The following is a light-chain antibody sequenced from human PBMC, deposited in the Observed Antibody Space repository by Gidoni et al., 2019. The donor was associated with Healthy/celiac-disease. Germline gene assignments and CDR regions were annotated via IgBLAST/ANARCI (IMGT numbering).Light chain of an antibody. Sequence: EIVMTQSPATLSVSPGERATLSCRASQSVSSNLAWYQQKPGQAPRLLIYGASTRATGIPAMFSGSGYGTEFTLTISSLQSEDFAVYYCQQYNNWPRMYTFGQGTKLEIK. CDR3: QQYNNWPRMYT. CDR1: QSVSSN. CDR2: GAS. J-gene: IGKJ2*01. V-gene: IGKV3-15*01.